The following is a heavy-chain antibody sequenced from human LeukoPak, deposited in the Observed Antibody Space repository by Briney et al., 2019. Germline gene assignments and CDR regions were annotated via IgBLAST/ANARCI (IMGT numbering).Heavy chain of an antibody. CDR3: ATSELVTGSPFDY. V-gene: IGHV3-30*03. J-gene: IGHJ4*02. D-gene: IGHD2-21*02. Sequence: PGGSLRLSCAASGFTFSSYGMHWVRQAPGKGLEWVAVISYDGSNKYYADSVKGRFTISRDNSKNTLYLQMNSLRAEDTAVYYCATSELVTGSPFDYWGQGTLVTVSS. CDR1: GFTFSSYG. CDR2: ISYDGSNK.